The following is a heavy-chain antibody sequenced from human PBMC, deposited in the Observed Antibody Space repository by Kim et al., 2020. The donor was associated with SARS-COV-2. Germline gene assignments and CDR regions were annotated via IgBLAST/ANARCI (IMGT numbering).Heavy chain of an antibody. CDR3: ASERSTCIAVAGTLDY. CDR2: INAGNGNT. J-gene: IGHJ4*02. Sequence: ASVKVSCKASGYTFTSYAMHWVRQAPGQRLEWMGWINAGNGNTKYSQKFQGRVTITRETSASTAYMELSSRRSEDTAVYYCASERSTCIAVAGTLDYWGQVTLVTVSS. D-gene: IGHD6-19*01. CDR1: GYTFTSYA. V-gene: IGHV1-3*01.